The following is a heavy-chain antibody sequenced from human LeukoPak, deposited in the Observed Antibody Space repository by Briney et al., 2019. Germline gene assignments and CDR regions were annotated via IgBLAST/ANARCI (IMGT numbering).Heavy chain of an antibody. Sequence: GGSLRLSCAASGFTFSSYAMSWVRQAPGKGLEWVSAISGSGGSTYYADSVKGRFTISSDNSKNTLYLQMNSLRAEDTAVYYCASPISYYYDSSGPSYDYWGQGTLVTVSS. D-gene: IGHD3-22*01. CDR3: ASPISYYYDSSGPSYDY. CDR1: GFTFSSYA. V-gene: IGHV3-23*01. J-gene: IGHJ4*02. CDR2: ISGSGGST.